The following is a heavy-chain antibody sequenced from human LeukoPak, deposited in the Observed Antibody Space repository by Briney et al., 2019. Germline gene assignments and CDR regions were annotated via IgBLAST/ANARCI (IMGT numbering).Heavy chain of an antibody. Sequence: GGSLRLSCAASGFTFSSYAMSWVRQAPGKGLEWVSAISGSGGSTYYADSVKGRFTISRDNSKNTLYLQMNSLRAEDTAVYYCAKDDSNYYYYGMDVWGQGTTVTVSS. CDR3: AKDDSNYYYYGMDV. D-gene: IGHD3-22*01. V-gene: IGHV3-23*01. CDR1: GFTFSSYA. CDR2: ISGSGGST. J-gene: IGHJ6*02.